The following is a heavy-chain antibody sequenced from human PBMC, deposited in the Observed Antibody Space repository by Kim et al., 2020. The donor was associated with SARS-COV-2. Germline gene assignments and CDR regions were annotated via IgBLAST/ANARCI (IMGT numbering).Heavy chain of an antibody. D-gene: IGHD3-10*01. CDR3: ARQLLWFGKKDAFDI. J-gene: IGHJ3*02. CDR1: GYSFTSYW. V-gene: IGHV5-51*01. CDR2: IYPGDSDT. Sequence: GESLKISCKGFGYSFTSYWIGWVRQMPGKGLEWMGIIYPGDSDTTYSPSFQGQVTMSADKSISTAYLQWSSLKASDTAIYYCARQLLWFGKKDAFDIWGQGTMVTVSS.